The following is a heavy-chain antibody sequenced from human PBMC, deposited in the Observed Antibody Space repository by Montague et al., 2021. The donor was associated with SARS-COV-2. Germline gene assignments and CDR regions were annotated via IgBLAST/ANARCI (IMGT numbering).Heavy chain of an antibody. CDR3: ARSYYDILTAYYAPFDY. CDR2: XDWDADK. J-gene: IGHJ4*02. Sequence: PALVNPTQTLTLTCTFSGFSLSTSGMRASWIRQPPGKALEWLARXDWDADKFYSTSLKTRLTISKDTSKNQVVLTMTNMYPVDTATYYCARSYYDILTAYYAPFDYWGQGTLVTVSS. D-gene: IGHD3-9*01. CDR1: GFSLSTSGMR. V-gene: IGHV2-70*04.